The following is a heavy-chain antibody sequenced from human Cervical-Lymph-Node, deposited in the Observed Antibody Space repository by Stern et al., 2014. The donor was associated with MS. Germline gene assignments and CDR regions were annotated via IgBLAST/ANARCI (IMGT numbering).Heavy chain of an antibody. D-gene: IGHD2-15*01. CDR2: ISAYNGNT. V-gene: IGHV1-18*01. J-gene: IGHJ3*02. Sequence: EQLVQTVAEGKKPGASGKAYCKASGYTFTSHGISWVRQDPGQGLEWMAWISAYNGNTNYAQKLQGRVTMTTDTSTSTAYMELRSLRSDDTAVYYCARGLLGSENAFDIWGQGTMVTVSS. CDR1: GYTFTSHG. CDR3: ARGLLGSENAFDI.